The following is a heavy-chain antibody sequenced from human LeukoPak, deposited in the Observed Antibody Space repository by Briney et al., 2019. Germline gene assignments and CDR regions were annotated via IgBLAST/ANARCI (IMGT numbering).Heavy chain of an antibody. Sequence: KPGGSLRLSCAASGFTFSSYSMNWVRQAPGKGLEWVSSITSSSTYIHYADSVKGRFTISRDNAKNSLYLQMNSLRAEDTAVYYCARTTSGATFSDYDYYHMDVWGKGTTVTVSS. CDR2: ITSSSTYI. J-gene: IGHJ6*03. CDR3: ARTTSGATFSDYDYYHMDV. D-gene: IGHD1-26*01. CDR1: GFTFSSYS. V-gene: IGHV3-21*01.